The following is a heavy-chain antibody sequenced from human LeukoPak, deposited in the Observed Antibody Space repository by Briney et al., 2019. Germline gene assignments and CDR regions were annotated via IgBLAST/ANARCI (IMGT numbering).Heavy chain of an antibody. CDR3: ARDHNYAFDN. Sequence: GGSLRLSCTASGFPFTDYSMNWVRQAPGKGLEWISYIGISSGNTKYADSVKGRFTISADNARNSLYLQMNSLRDEHTAVYYCARDHNYAFDNWGQGTLVSVSS. V-gene: IGHV3-48*02. D-gene: IGHD1-1*01. J-gene: IGHJ4*02. CDR2: IGISSGNT. CDR1: GFPFTDYS.